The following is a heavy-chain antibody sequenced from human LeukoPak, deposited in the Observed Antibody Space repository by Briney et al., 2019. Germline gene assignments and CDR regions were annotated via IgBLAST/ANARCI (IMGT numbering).Heavy chain of an antibody. CDR3: AREGGFYRPLDY. V-gene: IGHV4-4*02. D-gene: IGHD3-3*01. J-gene: IGHJ4*02. CDR2: VHLDGRT. CDR1: GGSVTSTNW. Sequence: PSETLSLTCDVSGGSVTSTNWLTWVRQPPGKGLEWIEEVHLDGRTNYNPSLKSRLIMSVDLPENHISLKLTSGTAADTAVYYCAREGGFYRPLDYSGQGSLVTVSS.